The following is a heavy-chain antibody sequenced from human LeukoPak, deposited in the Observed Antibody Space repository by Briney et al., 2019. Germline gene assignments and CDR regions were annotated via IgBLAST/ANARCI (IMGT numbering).Heavy chain of an antibody. CDR2: IWYDGSNK. J-gene: IGHJ4*02. V-gene: IGHV3-33*01. D-gene: IGHD3-16*01. CDR1: GFTFSSYG. Sequence: GGSLRLSCAASGFTFSSYGMHWVRQAPGKGLEWVAVIWYDGSNKYYADSVKGRFTISRDNSKNTLYLQMNSLRAEDTAVYYCEREFGGGYGGFDYWGQGTLVTVSS. CDR3: EREFGGGYGGFDY.